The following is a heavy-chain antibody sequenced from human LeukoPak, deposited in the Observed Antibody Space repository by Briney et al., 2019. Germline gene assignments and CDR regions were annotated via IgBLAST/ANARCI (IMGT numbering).Heavy chain of an antibody. V-gene: IGHV3-21*01. J-gene: IGHJ4*02. CDR2: ISSSNFYI. CDR3: ARVLDGYNLSPCDY. CDR1: GSTFSSYS. D-gene: IGHD5-24*01. Sequence: GGSLRLSCAASGSTFSSYSMNWVRQAPGKGLEWLSSISSSNFYIYYADSTKGRFTISRDDAKNSLYLQMNSLRAEDTAVYYCARVLDGYNLSPCDYWGQGTLVTVSS.